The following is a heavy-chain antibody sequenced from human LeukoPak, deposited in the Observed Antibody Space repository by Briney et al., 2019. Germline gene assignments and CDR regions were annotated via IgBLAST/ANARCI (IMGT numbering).Heavy chain of an antibody. D-gene: IGHD3/OR15-3a*01. CDR2: IRYDAGNK. J-gene: IGHJ4*02. CDR1: GFSFSSYG. CDR3: AKDFLGRRSLLGFDN. Sequence: PGGSLRLSCAASGFSFSSYGMHWVRQAPAKGLEWVAFIRYDAGNKYYADSMKGRFTISRDNSKNTQYLQVNSLRAEDTAVYYCAKDFLGRRSLLGFDNWGQGTLVTVSS. V-gene: IGHV3-30*02.